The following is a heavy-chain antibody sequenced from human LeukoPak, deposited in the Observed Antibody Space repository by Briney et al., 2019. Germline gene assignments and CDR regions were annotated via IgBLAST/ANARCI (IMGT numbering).Heavy chain of an antibody. V-gene: IGHV4-59*01. CDR2: IYYSGST. J-gene: IGHJ6*02. CDR1: GASISSYY. D-gene: IGHD1-7*01. Sequence: SETLSLTCTVSGASISSYYWSWIRQPPGKGLEWIGDIYYSGSTNYNPSLKSRVTISVDTSKNQFSLKLSSVTAADTAVYYCARDNWNYGSSMDVWGQGTTVTVSS. CDR3: ARDNWNYGSSMDV.